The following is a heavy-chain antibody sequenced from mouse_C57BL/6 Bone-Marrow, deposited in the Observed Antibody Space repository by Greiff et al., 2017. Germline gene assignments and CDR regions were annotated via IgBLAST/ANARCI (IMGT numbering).Heavy chain of an antibody. CDR2: IYPGSGNT. CDR3: ARPYYGSPFAY. V-gene: IGHV1-66*01. D-gene: IGHD1-1*01. CDR1: GYSFTSYY. Sequence: QVKLQQSGPELVKPGASVKISCKASGYSFTSYYIHWVQQRPGQGLEWIGWIYPGSGNTKYNEKFKGKGTLTADISSSTAYMQLSSLTSEDSAVYYCARPYYGSPFAYWGQGTLVTVSA. J-gene: IGHJ3*01.